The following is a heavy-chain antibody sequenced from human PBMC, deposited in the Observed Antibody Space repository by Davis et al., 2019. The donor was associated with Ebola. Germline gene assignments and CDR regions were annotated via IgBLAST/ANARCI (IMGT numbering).Heavy chain of an antibody. Sequence: GESLKISCAASGFSFSTYGMHWVRQAPGKGLEWVAVISYDGSNKYYGDSVKGRFTISRDNSKNTLYLQMSSLRAEDTAVYYCQVVPAAPFDYWGQGTLVTVSS. CDR2: ISYDGSNK. D-gene: IGHD2-2*01. CDR3: QVVPAAPFDY. V-gene: IGHV3-30*03. J-gene: IGHJ4*02. CDR1: GFSFSTYG.